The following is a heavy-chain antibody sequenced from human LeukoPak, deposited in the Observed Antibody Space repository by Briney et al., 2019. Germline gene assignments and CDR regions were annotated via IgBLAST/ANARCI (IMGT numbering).Heavy chain of an antibody. CDR2: ISSSSSYI. J-gene: IGHJ4*02. Sequence: PGGSLRFSCAASGFTFSSYSMNWVRQAPGKGLEWVSSISSSSSYIYYADSVKGRFTISRDNAKNSLYLQMNSLRAEDTAVYYCARDIRSVIARGVEIDYWGQGTLVTVSS. CDR1: GFTFSSYS. D-gene: IGHD2/OR15-2a*01. CDR3: ARDIRSVIARGVEIDY. V-gene: IGHV3-21*01.